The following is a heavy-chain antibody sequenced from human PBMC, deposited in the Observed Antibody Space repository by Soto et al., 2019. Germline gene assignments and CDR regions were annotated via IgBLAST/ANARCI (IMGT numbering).Heavy chain of an antibody. J-gene: IGHJ4*02. CDR2: IYYSGST. CDR3: ARRLYNILTGYPAQFDY. CDR1: GGSISSSSYY. V-gene: IGHV4-39*01. Sequence: SETLSLTCTVSGGSISSSSYYWGWIRQPPGKGLEWIGSIYYSGSTYYNPSLKCRVTISVDTSKNQFSLKLSSVTAADTAVYYCARRLYNILTGYPAQFDYWGQGTLVTVSS. D-gene: IGHD3-9*01.